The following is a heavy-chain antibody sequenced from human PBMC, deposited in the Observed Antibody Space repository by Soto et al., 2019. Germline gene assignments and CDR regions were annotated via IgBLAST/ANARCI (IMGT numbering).Heavy chain of an antibody. V-gene: IGHV3-9*01. CDR1: GFTFDGYA. D-gene: IGHD1-26*01. Sequence: PGGSLRLFCAASGFTFDGYAMHWVRQAPGKGLEWVSGINWNGGYIDYADSVKGRFTISRDNAKNSLYLEMTTLRAEDTALYYCAKDAGLDLLRGYFDSWGQGTLVTVS. J-gene: IGHJ4*02. CDR2: INWNGGYI. CDR3: AKDAGLDLLRGYFDS.